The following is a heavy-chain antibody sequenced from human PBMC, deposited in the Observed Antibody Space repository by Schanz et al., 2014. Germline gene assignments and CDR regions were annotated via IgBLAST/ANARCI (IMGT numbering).Heavy chain of an antibody. CDR1: GGTFSSDT. D-gene: IGHD2-2*02. V-gene: IGHV1-69*02. Sequence: QVHLVQSGAEVKKPGSSVKVSCKASGGTFSSDTFSWVRQAPGQGLEWMGRIIPVLAIADYAQKFQGRVTITADKATSTAYMELTSLRSEDTAVYCCAGTYCSSTSSYTGYFYMDVWGRGTTVTVSS. CDR2: IIPVLAIA. CDR3: AGTYCSSTSSYTGYFYMDV. J-gene: IGHJ6*03.